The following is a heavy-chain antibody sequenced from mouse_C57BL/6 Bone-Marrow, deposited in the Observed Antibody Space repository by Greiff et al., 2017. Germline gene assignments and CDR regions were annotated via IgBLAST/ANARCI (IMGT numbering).Heavy chain of an antibody. CDR2: IYPTSGRT. J-gene: IGHJ2*01. Sequence: QVQLQQPGAELVKPGASVKMSCKASGYTFTSYWITWVKQRPGQGLEWIGDIYPTSGRTNYNEQFKSKAILTVDTSSNTAYMQLSSLTSEDSAVFYWARSGPLGRSFDYWGQGTTLTVSS. V-gene: IGHV1-55*01. CDR3: ARSGPLGRSFDY. D-gene: IGHD4-1*01. CDR1: GYTFTSYW.